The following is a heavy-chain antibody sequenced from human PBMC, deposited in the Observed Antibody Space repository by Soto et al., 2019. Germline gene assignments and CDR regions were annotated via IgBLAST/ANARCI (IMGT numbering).Heavy chain of an antibody. CDR2: IYYSGSV. CDR3: ARGMYDSSGFSNPFDI. D-gene: IGHD3-22*01. Sequence: QVQLQESGLGLVKPSETLSLTCAVSGVSISSSYWSWIRQSPGKEMQWIGYIYYSGSVKYNPSLNSRVTISADMSRNQLSLRVTPVTAADTALYYCARGMYDSSGFSNPFDIWGQGTMVTVSS. J-gene: IGHJ3*02. CDR1: GVSISSSY. V-gene: IGHV4-59*01.